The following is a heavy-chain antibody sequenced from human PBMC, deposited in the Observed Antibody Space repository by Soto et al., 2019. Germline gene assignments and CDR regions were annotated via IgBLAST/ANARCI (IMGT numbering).Heavy chain of an antibody. CDR1: GGSISNTSFY. D-gene: IGHD3-10*01. J-gene: IGHJ4*02. Sequence: QLQLQESGPGLVKPSETLSLTCTVSGGSISNTSFYWGWIRQPPGKGLEWIGSIYYSGSTYYSPSLKSRVTISVDTSKNQFSLKLYSVTAADTAIYYCASDNPTRVTVVRGLIFQNFDYWGQGTLVTVSS. V-gene: IGHV4-39*01. CDR3: ASDNPTRVTVVRGLIFQNFDY. CDR2: IYYSGST.